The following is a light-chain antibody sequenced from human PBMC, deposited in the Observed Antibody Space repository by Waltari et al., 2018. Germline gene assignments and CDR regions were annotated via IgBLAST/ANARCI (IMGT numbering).Light chain of an antibody. V-gene: IGKV3-20*01. CDR3: QQYGSSPPIT. J-gene: IGKJ3*01. CDR1: QSVRSSY. CDR2: GAS. Sequence: EIVLTQSPGTLSLSPGERATLSCRASQSVRSSYLAWYQQKPGQAPRLHIYGASSRATGIPDGFSGSGSGTDFTLTISRLEPEDFAVYYCQQYGSSPPITFGPGTKVDIK.